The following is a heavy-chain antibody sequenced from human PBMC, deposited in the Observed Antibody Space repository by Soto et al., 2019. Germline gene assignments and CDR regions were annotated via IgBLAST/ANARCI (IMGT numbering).Heavy chain of an antibody. CDR3: ARTKLGVTPYYYYYGMDV. Sequence: ASVKVSCKASGYTFTSYYMHWVRQAPGQGLERMGIINPSGGSTSYAQKFQGRVTMTRDTSTSTVYMELSSLRSEDTAVYYCARTKLGVTPYYYYYGMDVWGQGTTVTVSS. V-gene: IGHV1-46*01. D-gene: IGHD2-21*02. CDR1: GYTFTSYY. CDR2: INPSGGST. J-gene: IGHJ6*02.